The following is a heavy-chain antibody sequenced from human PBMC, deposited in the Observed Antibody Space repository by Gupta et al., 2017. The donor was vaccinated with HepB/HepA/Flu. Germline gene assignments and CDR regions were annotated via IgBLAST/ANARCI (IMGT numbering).Heavy chain of an antibody. CDR3: AKTKDIGVVVAATFGY. V-gene: IGHV3-23*01. CDR1: GFTLSSYA. D-gene: IGHD2-15*01. J-gene: IGHJ4*02. CDR2: ISGSGGST. Sequence: EVQLLESGGGLVQPGGSLRLSCAASGFTLSSYAMSWVRQAPGKGLEWVSAISGSGGSTYYADSVKGRFTISRDNSKNTRYLQMNSLRAEDTAVYYCAKTKDIGVVVAATFGYWGQGTLVTVSS.